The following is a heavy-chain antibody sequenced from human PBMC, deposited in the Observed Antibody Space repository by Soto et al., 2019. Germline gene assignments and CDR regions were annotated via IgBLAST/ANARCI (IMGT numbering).Heavy chain of an antibody. CDR1: GYTFAAYY. Sequence: QVQLVQSGAEVKKPGASVKVSCKTSGYTFAAYYIHWIRQAPGQGLEWMGWINPTSGGTVYAQNFQDRVTMTRDTSISTAYMELRRLNSDDTAVYYFARDPDYGDYWGYFFDSWGQGTPVNVSS. CDR2: INPTSGGT. CDR3: ARDPDYGDYWGYFFDS. V-gene: IGHV1-2*02. D-gene: IGHD4-17*01. J-gene: IGHJ4*02.